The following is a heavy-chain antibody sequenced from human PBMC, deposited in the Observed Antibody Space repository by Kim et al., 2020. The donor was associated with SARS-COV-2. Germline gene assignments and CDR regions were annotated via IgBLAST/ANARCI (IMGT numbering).Heavy chain of an antibody. V-gene: IGHV5-10-1*01. J-gene: IGHJ3*02. CDR3: ARQTHYDILTGYPADDAFDI. D-gene: IGHD3-9*01. Sequence: GESLKISCKGSGYSFTSYWISWVRQMPGKGLEWMGRIDPSDSYTNYSPSFQGHVTISADKSISTAYLQWSSLKASDTAMYYCARQTHYDILTGYPADDAFDIWGQGTMVTVSS. CDR1: GYSFTSYW. CDR2: IDPSDSYT.